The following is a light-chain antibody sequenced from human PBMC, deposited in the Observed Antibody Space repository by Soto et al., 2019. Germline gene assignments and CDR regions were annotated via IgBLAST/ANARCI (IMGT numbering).Light chain of an antibody. CDR1: QSVSRN. Sequence: EIVMTQSPATLSVSPGERATLSCRASQSVSRNLAWYQQKPGQAPRLLIYGASTRATDIPARFSGSGSGTEFPLTISSLQSEDFVVYCSQHYNNWLLTFGPGTKVDIK. CDR2: GAS. V-gene: IGKV3-15*01. J-gene: IGKJ3*01. CDR3: QHYNNWLLT.